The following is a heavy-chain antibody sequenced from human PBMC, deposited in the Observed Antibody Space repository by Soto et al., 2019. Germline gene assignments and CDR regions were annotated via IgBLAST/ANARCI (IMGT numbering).Heavy chain of an antibody. CDR1: GGSISSSSYY. J-gene: IGHJ4*02. V-gene: IGHV4-39*01. CDR2: IYYSGST. Sequence: SETLSLTCTVSGGSISSSSYYWGWIRQPPGKGLEWIGSIYYSGSTYYNPSLKSRVTISVDTSKNQFSLKLSSVTAADTAVYYCARRAVYGDYDSGEDYWGQGTLVTVSS. D-gene: IGHD4-17*01. CDR3: ARRAVYGDYDSGEDY.